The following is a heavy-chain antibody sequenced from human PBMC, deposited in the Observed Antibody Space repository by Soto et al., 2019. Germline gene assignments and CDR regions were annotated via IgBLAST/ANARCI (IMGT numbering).Heavy chain of an antibody. CDR1: GFTFSNFG. J-gene: IGHJ3*01. V-gene: IGHV3-48*01. CDR3: AREGAYLQADDAFDL. CDR2: ITSSVSTI. Sequence: EEILVESGGKLVQPGESLRLSCAASGFTFSNFGMNWVRQVPGGGLEWLSYITSSVSTIYYADSVKGRFTISRDNAKRSLYLQMDSLRVDDTGIYYCAREGAYLQADDAFDLWGQGTMVVVSS.